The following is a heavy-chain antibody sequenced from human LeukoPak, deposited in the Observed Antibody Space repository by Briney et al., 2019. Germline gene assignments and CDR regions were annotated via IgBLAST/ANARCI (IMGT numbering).Heavy chain of an antibody. V-gene: IGHV3-23*01. J-gene: IGHJ4*02. D-gene: IGHD1-1*01. CDR2: ISGSGGST. CDR3: AKSRYNWNAVPYFDY. Sequence: QSGGSLRLSCAASGFTFSSYAMSWVRQAPGKGLEWVSAISGSGGSTYYADSVKGRFTISRDNSKNTLYLQMNSLRAEDTAVYYCAKSRYNWNAVPYFDYWGQGTLVAVFS. CDR1: GFTFSSYA.